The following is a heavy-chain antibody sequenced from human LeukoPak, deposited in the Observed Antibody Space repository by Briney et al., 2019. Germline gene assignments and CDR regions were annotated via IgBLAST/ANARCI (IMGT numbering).Heavy chain of an antibody. V-gene: IGHV3-21*01. J-gene: IGHJ4*02. CDR3: VRGDNRDQ. Sequence: GGSLRLSCVASEYDFRAYTFTWVRQAPGKGLEYVSSISTSSALKYYSESVRGRFTISRDNAENSLYLDMSNLGAEDTAVYFCVRGDNRDQWGQGTLVTVSS. D-gene: IGHD2-2*01. CDR2: ISTSSALK. CDR1: EYDFRAYT.